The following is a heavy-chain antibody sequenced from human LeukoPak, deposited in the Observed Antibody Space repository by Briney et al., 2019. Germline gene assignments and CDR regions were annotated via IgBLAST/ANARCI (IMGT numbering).Heavy chain of an antibody. CDR3: ARGQGTVTTH. Sequence: SETLSLTCAVSGGSFSGYYWTRIRQPPGKGLEWIGEINHSGNANYNPSLKSRVTISLDMSENHFSLKLTSVTAADTAVYYCARGQGTVTTHWGQGTLVTVSS. D-gene: IGHD4-17*01. J-gene: IGHJ4*02. V-gene: IGHV4-34*01. CDR2: INHSGNA. CDR1: GGSFSGYY.